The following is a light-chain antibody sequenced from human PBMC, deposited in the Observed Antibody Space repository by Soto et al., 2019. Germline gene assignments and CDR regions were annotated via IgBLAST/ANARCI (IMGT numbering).Light chain of an antibody. J-gene: IGKJ1*01. CDR1: QDITNE. CDR3: RQDRNYPLT. V-gene: IGKV1-6*01. Sequence: AIQMTQSPSSLSASVGDRVTITCRASQDITNELGWYQQRPGKAPKALIYGAYNLQSGVPSRFSGSGFGTDVTLTLSSLQPEDLATYYCRQDRNYPLTVRQGTKV. CDR2: GAY.